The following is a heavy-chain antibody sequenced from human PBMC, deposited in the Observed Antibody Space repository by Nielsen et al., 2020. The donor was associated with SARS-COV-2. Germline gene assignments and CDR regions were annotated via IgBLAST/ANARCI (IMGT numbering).Heavy chain of an antibody. J-gene: IGHJ4*02. CDR2: ISGSDGST. CDR3: AREDATTVTGAFFDY. CDR1: GFTFSSYA. Sequence: GGSLRLSCAGSGFTFSSYAMHWVRQAPGMGLEWVSGISGSDGSTFYAGSVRGRFTVSRDNSKNTLYLQMNSLRAEDTAVYYCAREDATTVTGAFFDYWGQGTLVTV. D-gene: IGHD6-19*01. V-gene: IGHV3-23*01.